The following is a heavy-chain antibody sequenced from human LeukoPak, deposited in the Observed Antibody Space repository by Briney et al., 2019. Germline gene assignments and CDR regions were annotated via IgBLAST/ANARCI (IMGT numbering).Heavy chain of an antibody. D-gene: IGHD3-22*01. CDR1: GFTFSSYG. CDR2: IWYDGSNK. Sequence: PGRSLRLSCAASGFTFSSYGMHWVRQAPGKGLEWVAVIWYDGSNKYYADSVKGRFTISRDNSKNTLYLQMNSLRAEDTAVYYCARDEIWGYRYYYDSSGYYTLDYWGQGTLVTVSS. CDR3: ARDEIWGYRYYYDSSGYYTLDY. V-gene: IGHV3-33*01. J-gene: IGHJ4*02.